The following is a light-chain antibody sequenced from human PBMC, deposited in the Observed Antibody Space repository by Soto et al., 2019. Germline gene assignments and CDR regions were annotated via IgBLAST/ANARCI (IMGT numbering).Light chain of an antibody. J-gene: IGKJ1*01. CDR3: QQYNSYSERT. CDR1: QSISNW. CDR2: KAS. V-gene: IGKV1-5*03. Sequence: DIQMTQSPSTLSASVGDRVTITCRASQSISNWLAWYQQKPGKAPKLLIYKASSLESGVPSRFSGSGSGTEFTLTISSLQPDDFATYYCQQYNSYSERTFGQGTKVEIK.